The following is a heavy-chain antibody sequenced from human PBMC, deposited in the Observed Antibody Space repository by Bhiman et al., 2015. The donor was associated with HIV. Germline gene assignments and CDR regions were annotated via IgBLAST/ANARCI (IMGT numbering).Heavy chain of an antibody. CDR3: AREAVAGSVYFNY. CDR1: GFPFSTFW. J-gene: IGHJ4*02. D-gene: IGHD6-19*01. V-gene: IGHV3-7*01. CDR2: INQDGSEK. Sequence: EVQLVESGGGLVKPGGSLRLSCAASGFPFSTFWMTWVRQAPGKGLEWVANINQDGSEKYYVDSVKGRFTISRDNTKNSLYLQMNTLRAEDTALYYCAREAVAGSVYFNYWGQGTVVTVSS.